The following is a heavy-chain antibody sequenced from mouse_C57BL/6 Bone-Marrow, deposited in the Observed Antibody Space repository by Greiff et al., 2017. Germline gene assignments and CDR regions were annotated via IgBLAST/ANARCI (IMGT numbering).Heavy chain of an antibody. V-gene: IGHV1-80*01. CDR1: GYAFSSYW. CDR3: ASSMYYDSSYGAWFAY. CDR2: IYPGDGDT. D-gene: IGHD1-1*01. J-gene: IGHJ3*01. Sequence: VQLQQSGAELVKPGASVKISCKASGYAFSSYWMNWVKQRPGKGLEWIGQIYPGDGDTNYNGKFKGKATLTADKSSSTAYMQLSSLTSEDSAVYFCASSMYYDSSYGAWFAYWGQGTLVTVSA.